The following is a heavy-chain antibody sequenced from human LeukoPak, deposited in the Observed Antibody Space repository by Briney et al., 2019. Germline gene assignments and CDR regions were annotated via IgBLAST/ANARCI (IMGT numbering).Heavy chain of an antibody. J-gene: IGHJ4*02. D-gene: IGHD5-12*01. CDR3: ARWDSYELDY. CDR2: ISSNGGST. CDR1: GFTFSSYA. V-gene: IGHV3-64*01. Sequence: GGSLRLSCAASGFTFSSYAMHWVRQAPGKGLEYVSAISSNGGSTYHANSVKGRFTISRDNSKNTLYLQMGSLRAEDMAVYYCARWDSYELDYWGQGTLVTVSS.